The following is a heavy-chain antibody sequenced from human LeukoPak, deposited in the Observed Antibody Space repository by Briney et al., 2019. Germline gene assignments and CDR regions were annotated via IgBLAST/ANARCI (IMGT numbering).Heavy chain of an antibody. V-gene: IGHV1-2*02. D-gene: IGHD6-19*01. CDR3: AREADYYGY. J-gene: IGHJ4*02. Sequence: ASVKVSCTASGYTFSDYYMHWVRQAPGQGLEWMGWINPKSGGTNYAQKFQGRVTMTRDTSISTTYMELSRLRSDDTALYYCAREADYYGYWGQGTLVTVSS. CDR1: GYTFSDYY. CDR2: INPKSGGT.